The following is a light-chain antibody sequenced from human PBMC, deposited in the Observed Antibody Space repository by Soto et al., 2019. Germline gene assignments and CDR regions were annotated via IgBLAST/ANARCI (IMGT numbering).Light chain of an antibody. CDR2: DAS. CDR1: QSISSW. J-gene: IGKJ1*01. V-gene: IGKV1-5*01. Sequence: DIQMTQSPSTLSASVGDRVTITCRASQSISSWLAWYQQKPRKAPKLLIYDASSLESGVPSRFSGSGSGTEFTLTISSLQPDDFATYYCQQYNSYSTFGQGTKVDIK. CDR3: QQYNSYST.